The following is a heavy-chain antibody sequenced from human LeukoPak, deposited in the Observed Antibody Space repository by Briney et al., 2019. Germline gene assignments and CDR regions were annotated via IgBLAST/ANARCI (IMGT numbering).Heavy chain of an antibody. J-gene: IGHJ4*02. D-gene: IGHD3-10*01. CDR3: ARADYYGSGRQIDY. CDR1: GGTFSSYA. V-gene: IGHV1-69*04. Sequence: SVKVSCKASGGTFSSYAISWVRQAPGQGLEWMGRIIPILGIANYAQKFQGRVTITADKSTSTAYMELSSLRSEDTAVYYCARADYYGSGRQIDYWGQGTLVTVSS. CDR2: IIPILGIA.